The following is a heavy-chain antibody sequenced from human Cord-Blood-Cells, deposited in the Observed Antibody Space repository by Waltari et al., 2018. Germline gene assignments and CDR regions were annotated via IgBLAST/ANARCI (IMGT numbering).Heavy chain of an antibody. V-gene: IGHV1-69*06. CDR2: IIPIFGTA. CDR1: GGTFSSYA. CDR3: ARVGQISLRNSGYDY. J-gene: IGHJ4*02. Sequence: QVQRVQSGAEVTKPGSSVKVSCKASGGTFSSYAISWVRQAPGQGLEWMGGIIPIFGTANYAQKFQGRVTITADKSTSTAYMELSSLRSEDTAVYYCARVGQISLRNSGYDYWGQGTLVTVSS. D-gene: IGHD5-12*01.